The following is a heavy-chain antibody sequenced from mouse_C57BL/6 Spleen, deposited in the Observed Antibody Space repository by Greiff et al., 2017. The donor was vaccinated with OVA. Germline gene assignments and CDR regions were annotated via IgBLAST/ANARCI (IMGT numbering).Heavy chain of an antibody. Sequence: QVQLQQPGAELVRPGSSVKLSCKASGYTFTSYWMHWVKQRPIQGLEWIGNIDPSDSETHYTQKFKDKATLTVDKSSSTAYMQLSSLTSEDSAVYYCARWGGQDYAMDYWGQGTSVTVSS. V-gene: IGHV1-52*01. CDR1: GYTFTSYW. J-gene: IGHJ4*01. CDR3: ARWGGQDYAMDY. D-gene: IGHD3-3*01. CDR2: IDPSDSET.